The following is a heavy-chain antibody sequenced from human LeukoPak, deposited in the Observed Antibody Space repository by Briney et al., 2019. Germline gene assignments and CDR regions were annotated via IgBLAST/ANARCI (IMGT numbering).Heavy chain of an antibody. Sequence: PGGSLRLSCAASGFTFSSYAMSWVRQAPGKGLEWVSAISGSGGSTYYADSVKGRFAISRDNSKNTLYLLMNSLRAEDTAVYYCAKRRELEVLYYYYMDVWGKGTTVTVSS. CDR3: AKRRELEVLYYYYMDV. D-gene: IGHD1-7*01. CDR1: GFTFSSYA. V-gene: IGHV3-23*01. CDR2: ISGSGGST. J-gene: IGHJ6*03.